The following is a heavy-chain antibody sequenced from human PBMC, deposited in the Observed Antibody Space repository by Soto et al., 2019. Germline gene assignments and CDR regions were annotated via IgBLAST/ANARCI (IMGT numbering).Heavy chain of an antibody. CDR2: IYHSGST. Sequence: QVQLQESGPGLVKPSGTLSLTCAVSGGSISSSNWWSWVRQPPGKGLEWIGEIYHSGSTNYNPALKSRVPIPVDKSKNLFSPKLRSATAADTAVYYCARDRRLMGHRRSYTDRRRYYYYGMDVWGQGTTVTVSS. CDR3: ARDRRLMGHRRSYTDRRRYYYYGMDV. J-gene: IGHJ6*02. D-gene: IGHD2-8*01. CDR1: GGSISSSNW. V-gene: IGHV4-4*02.